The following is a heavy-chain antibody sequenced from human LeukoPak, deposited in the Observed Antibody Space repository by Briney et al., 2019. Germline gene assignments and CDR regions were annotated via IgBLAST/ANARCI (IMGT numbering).Heavy chain of an antibody. D-gene: IGHD2-15*01. CDR3: ARTPLACSGGSCWFDP. CDR2: IIPIFGTA. CDR1: GGTFSSYA. V-gene: IGHV1-69*05. J-gene: IGHJ5*02. Sequence: SVKVSCKASGGTFSSYAISWVRQAPGQGFEWMGRIIPIFGTANYAQKFQGRVTITTDESTSTAYMELSSLRSEDTAVYYCARTPLACSGGSCWFDPWGQGTLVTVSS.